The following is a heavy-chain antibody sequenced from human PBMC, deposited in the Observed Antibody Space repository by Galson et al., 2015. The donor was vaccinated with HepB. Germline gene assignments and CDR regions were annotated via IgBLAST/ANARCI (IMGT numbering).Heavy chain of an antibody. J-gene: IGHJ4*02. D-gene: IGHD5-24*01. CDR2: IRSNAHGGTS. Sequence: SLRLSCAASGFTFGDYAMSWFRQAPGKGLEWVGFIRSNAHGGTSEYAASVKGRFTISRDDSKSIANLQMNGLKTEDTAVHYCATEMAPTIDRWGQGTLVTVSS. V-gene: IGHV3-49*03. CDR3: ATEMAPTIDR. CDR1: GFTFGDYA.